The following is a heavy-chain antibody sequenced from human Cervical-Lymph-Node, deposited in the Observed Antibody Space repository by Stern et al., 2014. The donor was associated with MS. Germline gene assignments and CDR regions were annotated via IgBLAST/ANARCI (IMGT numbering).Heavy chain of an antibody. CDR2: IHYTGST. J-gene: IGHJ4*02. CDR3: ARHRRRHLFDT. Sequence: VQLLESGPGLVKPSETLSLTCTVSGGSISNSDYYWGWVRQPPGKGLEWIATIHYTGSTHYSPSLESPVIISVDTSQSQFSLKLGSVTAADTAVYFCARHRRRHLFDTWGQGALVTVSS. V-gene: IGHV4-39*01. CDR1: GGSISNSDYY.